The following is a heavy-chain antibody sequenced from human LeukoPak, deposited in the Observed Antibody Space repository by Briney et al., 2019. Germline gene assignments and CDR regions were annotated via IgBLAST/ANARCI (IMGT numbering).Heavy chain of an antibody. D-gene: IGHD4-11*01. V-gene: IGHV4-39*07. Sequence: SETLSLTCTVSGGSISSSSYYWGWIRQPPGKGLEWIGSIYHSGSTYYNPSLKSRVTISVDTSKNQFSLKLSSVTAADTALYYCARAPWAFGNYVHAFDVWGQGTMITVSS. CDR2: IYHSGST. J-gene: IGHJ3*01. CDR3: ARAPWAFGNYVHAFDV. CDR1: GGSISSSSYY.